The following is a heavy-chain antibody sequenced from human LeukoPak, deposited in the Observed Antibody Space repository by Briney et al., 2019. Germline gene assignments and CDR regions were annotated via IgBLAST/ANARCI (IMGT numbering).Heavy chain of an antibody. CDR3: AKDRDYYGSDAFDI. D-gene: IGHD3-10*01. CDR1: GFTFSSYE. CDR2: ISSSGSTI. V-gene: IGHV3-48*03. J-gene: IGHJ3*02. Sequence: GGSLRLSCAASGFTFSSYEMNWVRQAPGKGLEWVSYISSSGSTIYYADSVKGRFTISRDNSKNTLYLQMNSLRAEDTAVYYCAKDRDYYGSDAFDIWGQGTMVTVSS.